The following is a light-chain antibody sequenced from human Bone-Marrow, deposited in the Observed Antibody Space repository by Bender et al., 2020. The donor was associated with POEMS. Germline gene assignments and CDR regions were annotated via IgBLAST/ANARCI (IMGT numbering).Light chain of an antibody. CDR1: SGDVGGFNY. CDR2: DVT. V-gene: IGLV2-11*01. J-gene: IGLJ3*02. CDR3: TSYTSRGTWV. Sequence: QSALTQPRSVSGSPGQSVTISCTGTSGDVGGFNYVSWYQQYPGKAPRLMIYDVTKRPSGVPDRFSGSKSGNTASLTITGLQAEDEADYYCTSYTSRGTWVFGGGTRLTVL.